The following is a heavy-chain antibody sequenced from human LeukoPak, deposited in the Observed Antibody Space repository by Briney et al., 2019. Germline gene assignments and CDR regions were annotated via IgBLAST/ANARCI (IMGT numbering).Heavy chain of an antibody. CDR2: IYYSGST. CDR1: GGSISSSNYY. CDR3: ARQVLRLFHGDSALDVFDI. J-gene: IGHJ3*02. Sequence: SETLSLTCTVSGGSISSSNYYWAWIRQPPGKGLEWIGSIYYSGSTYYNPSLKSRFTIFIDTSKSQFSLKLSSVTAADTAVYYCARQVLRLFHGDSALDVFDIWGQGTMVTVSS. V-gene: IGHV4-39*01. D-gene: IGHD4-17*01.